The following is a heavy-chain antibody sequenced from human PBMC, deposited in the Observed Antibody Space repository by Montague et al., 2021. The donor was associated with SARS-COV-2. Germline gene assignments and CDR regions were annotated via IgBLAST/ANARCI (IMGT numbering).Heavy chain of an antibody. V-gene: IGHV2-5*02. J-gene: IGHJ5*02. D-gene: IGHD3-9*01. CDR1: GFSLSTSEVG. CDR2: IYGDDDN. CDR3: AHFEILRYFDP. Sequence: PELVKPTQTLTLTCTFSGFSLSTSEVGVGWIRQPPGKAPEFLALIYGDDDNRYKPSLKSRLTITKVTSKNQVVLTMTNVDPVDTATYYCAHFEILRYFDPWGQGTLVTVSS.